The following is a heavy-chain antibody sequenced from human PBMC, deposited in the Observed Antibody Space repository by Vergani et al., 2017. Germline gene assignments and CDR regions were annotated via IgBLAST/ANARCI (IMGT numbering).Heavy chain of an antibody. D-gene: IGHD1-1*01. Sequence: LEESGGGSVKPGGSLRLSCAASGFKFSDHYMSWIRQAPGKGLEWVSHISPGASTVSYTDSVTGRFTVSRDNDNNSLTLDMTTLRVEATAVYYCAKNPGISTTRHYYAMDVWCQGTTVTVSS. V-gene: IGHV3-11*04. J-gene: IGHJ6*02. CDR2: ISPGASTV. CDR1: GFKFSDHY. CDR3: AKNPGISTTRHYYAMDV.